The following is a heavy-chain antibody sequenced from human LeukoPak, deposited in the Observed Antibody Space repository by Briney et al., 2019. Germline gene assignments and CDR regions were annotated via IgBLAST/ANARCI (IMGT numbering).Heavy chain of an antibody. CDR3: ARATLDKLLWFGELSPPSAFDI. J-gene: IGHJ3*02. V-gene: IGHV4-59*01. CDR2: IYYSGST. Sequence: SETLSLTCTVSGGSISSYYWSWIRQPPGKGLEWIGYIYYSGSTNYNPSLKSRVTISVDTSKNQFSLKLSSVTAADTAVYYCARATLDKLLWFGELSPPSAFDIWGQGTMVTVSS. D-gene: IGHD3-10*01. CDR1: GGSISSYY.